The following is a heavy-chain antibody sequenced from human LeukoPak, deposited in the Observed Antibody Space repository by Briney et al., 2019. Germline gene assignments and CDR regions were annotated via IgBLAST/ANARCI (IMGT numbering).Heavy chain of an antibody. Sequence: NASETLSLTCTVSGGSISSYYWSWIRQPPGKGLEWIGYIYYSGSTNYNPSLKSRVTISVDTSKNQFSLQLSSVTAADTAVYYCARDIGPDDAFDIWGQGTMVTVSS. D-gene: IGHD3/OR15-3a*01. CDR1: GGSISSYY. V-gene: IGHV4-59*01. CDR3: ARDIGPDDAFDI. J-gene: IGHJ3*02. CDR2: IYYSGST.